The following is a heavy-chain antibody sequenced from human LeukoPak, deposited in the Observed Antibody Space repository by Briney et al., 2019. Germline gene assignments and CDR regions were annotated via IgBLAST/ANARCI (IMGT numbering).Heavy chain of an antibody. J-gene: IGHJ6*02. V-gene: IGHV4-30-4*01. CDR2: IYYSGST. CDR1: GGSISSGDYY. Sequence: RSSETLSLTCTVSGGSISSGDYYWSWIRQPPGKGLEWIGYIYYSGSTNYNPSIKSQVIITVDTTKNQFSLKLSSVTAADTAVYYCARDIAGMDVWGQGTTVTVSS. CDR3: ARDIAGMDV. D-gene: IGHD6-13*01.